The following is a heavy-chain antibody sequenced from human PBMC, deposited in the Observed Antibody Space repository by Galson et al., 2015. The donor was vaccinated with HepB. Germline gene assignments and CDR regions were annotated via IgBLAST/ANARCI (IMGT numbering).Heavy chain of an antibody. D-gene: IGHD1-26*01. Sequence: SLRLSCAASGFTFSRYSMNWVRQAPGKGLEWVSFVSSGHTIYYADSVKGRFTISRDNANNSLYLQMNSLRAEDTAVYYCATDEGGPHYWGQGTLVTVSS. CDR1: GFTFSRYS. V-gene: IGHV3-48*04. J-gene: IGHJ4*02. CDR3: ATDEGGPHY. CDR2: VSSGHTI.